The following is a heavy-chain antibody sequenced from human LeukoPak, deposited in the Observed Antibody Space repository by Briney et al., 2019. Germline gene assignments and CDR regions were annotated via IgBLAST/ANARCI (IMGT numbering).Heavy chain of an antibody. D-gene: IGHD2-2*01. J-gene: IGHJ4*02. CDR2: MNPNSANT. CDR3: ARVNCSSTSCRSKFLDY. V-gene: IGHV1-8*01. Sequence: ASVKVSCKASGYTFTNYDINGVRQATGQGLEWMGWMNPNSANTGYAQKFQGRVTMTRNTSISTAYMEMSSLRSEDTAVYYCARVNCSSTSCRSKFLDYWGEGTLVTVSS. CDR1: GYTFTNYD.